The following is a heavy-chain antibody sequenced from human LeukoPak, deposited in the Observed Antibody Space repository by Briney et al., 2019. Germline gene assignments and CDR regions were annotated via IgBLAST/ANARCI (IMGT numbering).Heavy chain of an antibody. D-gene: IGHD3-10*01. CDR2: ISWDGGST. J-gene: IGHJ4*02. V-gene: IGHV3-43*01. CDR3: AKDGGRGSGSYYDFDY. CDR1: GFTFDDYT. Sequence: GGSLRLSCAASGFTFDDYTMHWVRQAPGKGLEWVSLISWDGGSTYYADSVKGRFTISRDNSKNSLYLQMNSLRSEDTALYYCAKDGGRGSGSYYDFDYWGQGTLVTVSS.